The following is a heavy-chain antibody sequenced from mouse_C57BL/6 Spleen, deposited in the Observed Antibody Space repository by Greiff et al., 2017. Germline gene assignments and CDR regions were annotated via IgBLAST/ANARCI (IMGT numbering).Heavy chain of an antibody. CDR3: TRTDGYYAMDY. J-gene: IGHJ4*01. CDR2: IDPETGGT. Sequence: QVQLQQPGAELVRPGASVTLSCKASGYTFTDYEMHWVKQTPVHGLEWIGAIDPETGGTAYNQKFKGKAILTADKSSSTAYMELRSLTSEDSAVYYCTRTDGYYAMDYWGQGTSVTVSS. D-gene: IGHD2-3*01. CDR1: GYTFTDYE. V-gene: IGHV1-15*01.